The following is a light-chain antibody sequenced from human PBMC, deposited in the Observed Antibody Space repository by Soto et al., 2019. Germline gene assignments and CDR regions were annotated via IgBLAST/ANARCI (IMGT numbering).Light chain of an antibody. J-gene: IGKJ4*01. CDR2: GAS. V-gene: IGKV1-12*01. CDR3: QQGKSFPLS. Sequence: DIQMTQSPSSVSASVGDTVTITCRASQDISSWLAWFQQKPGKAPKLLIYGASSLQIGAASRFSGSGSGIYFTLAISSPLPEDYATYYCQQGKSFPLSCGGGTNVEIK. CDR1: QDISSW.